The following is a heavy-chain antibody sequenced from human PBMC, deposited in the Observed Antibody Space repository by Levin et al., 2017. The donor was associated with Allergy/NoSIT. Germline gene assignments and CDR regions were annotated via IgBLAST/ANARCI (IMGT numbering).Heavy chain of an antibody. V-gene: IGHV4-61*01. CDR3: AREGIAVAGFDY. CDR2: ISYIGST. Sequence: SETLSLTCTVSGGSVSSGSYYWSWIRQPPGKGLEWIGYISYIGSTNYNPSLKSRVTILVDTSKNQFSLKVSSVTAADTAVYYCAREGIAVAGFDYWGQGTLVTVSS. J-gene: IGHJ4*02. D-gene: IGHD6-19*01. CDR1: GGSVSSGSYY.